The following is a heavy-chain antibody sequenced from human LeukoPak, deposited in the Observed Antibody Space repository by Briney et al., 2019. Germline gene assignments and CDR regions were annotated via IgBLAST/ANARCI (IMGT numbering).Heavy chain of an antibody. D-gene: IGHD2-2*02. CDR2: ISYDGSNK. J-gene: IGHJ4*02. V-gene: IGHV3-30-3*01. CDR3: ARSTRYCSSTSCYTGRYYFDY. Sequence: TGGSLRLSCAASGFTFSSYAMHWVRQAPGKGLEWVAVISYDGSNKYYADSVEGRFTISRDNSKNTLYLQMNSLRAEDTAVYYCARSTRYCSSTSCYTGRYYFDYWGQGTLVTVSS. CDR1: GFTFSSYA.